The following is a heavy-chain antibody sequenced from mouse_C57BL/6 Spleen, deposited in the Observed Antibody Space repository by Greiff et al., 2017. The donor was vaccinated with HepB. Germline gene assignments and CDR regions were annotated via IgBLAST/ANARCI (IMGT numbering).Heavy chain of an antibody. CDR1: GFSLTSYG. V-gene: IGHV2-6*01. CDR3: ASSIYYDYDGEYYAMDY. Sequence: VKLMESGPGLVAPSQSLSITCTVSGFSLTSYGVDWVRQSPGKGLEWLGVIWGVGSTKYNSALKSRLSISKDNSKSQVFLKMNSLQTDDTAMYYCASSIYYDYDGEYYAMDYWGQGTSGTVSS. CDR2: IWGVGST. J-gene: IGHJ4*01. D-gene: IGHD2-4*01.